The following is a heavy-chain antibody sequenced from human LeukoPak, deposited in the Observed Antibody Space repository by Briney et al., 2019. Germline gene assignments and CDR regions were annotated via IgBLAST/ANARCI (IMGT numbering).Heavy chain of an antibody. J-gene: IGHJ6*02. D-gene: IGHD2-15*01. CDR2: ISYDGNNK. Sequence: GGSLRLSCAPSGFSFSSYAMHWVRQAPGKGLEWVPVISYDGNNKYYADSVKGRFTISRDNSKSTLLLQMNSLRAEDTAVYYCARDIVVAAATPGFYYYGMDVWGQGTTVTVPS. CDR1: GFSFSSYA. V-gene: IGHV3-30-3*01. CDR3: ARDIVVAAATPGFYYYGMDV.